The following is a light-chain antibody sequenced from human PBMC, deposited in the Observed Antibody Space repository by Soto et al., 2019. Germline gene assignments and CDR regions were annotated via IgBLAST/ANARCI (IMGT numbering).Light chain of an antibody. CDR3: CSYAGSYTLV. CDR2: DVT. CDR1: SSDVGAYNF. Sequence: QSVLTQPRSVSGSPGQSVTISCTGTSSDVGAYNFVSWYQQHPGTAPKLMIYDVTKRPSGVPDRFSASKSGNTASLTISGLQVEDEADYYCCSYAGSYTLVFGGGTKLTVL. J-gene: IGLJ2*01. V-gene: IGLV2-11*01.